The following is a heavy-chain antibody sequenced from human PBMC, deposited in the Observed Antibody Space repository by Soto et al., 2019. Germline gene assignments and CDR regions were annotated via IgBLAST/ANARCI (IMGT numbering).Heavy chain of an antibody. CDR1: GFNFSSYA. V-gene: IGHV3-64*01. CDR2: ISSNGGST. D-gene: IGHD2-15*01. CDR3: ARDRVLNDCCGGNCSLLSNWFVP. J-gene: IGHJ5*02. Sequence: LRLSCAASGFNFSSYARHWVRQAPGKGLEYVSAISSNGGSTYYANSVKGRFTISRDNSKNTLYLQMGSLKAEEMAVYYCARDRVLNDCCGGNCSLLSNWFVPWGEGALVTGCS.